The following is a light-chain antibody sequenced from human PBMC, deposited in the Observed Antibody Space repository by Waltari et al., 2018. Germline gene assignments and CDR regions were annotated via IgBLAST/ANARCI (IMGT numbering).Light chain of an antibody. CDR1: QSVSNH. J-gene: IGKJ3*01. CDR2: GAA. V-gene: IGKV3-15*01. Sequence: EKVMTQSPATLSVSPGERATLSCRASQSVSNHLARYQQRPGQAPRLLIYGAASRAAGVPARFSGSGSGTEFTLSIDSLQSEDFALYFCQQYNSWPFTFGPGTQVDIK. CDR3: QQYNSWPFT.